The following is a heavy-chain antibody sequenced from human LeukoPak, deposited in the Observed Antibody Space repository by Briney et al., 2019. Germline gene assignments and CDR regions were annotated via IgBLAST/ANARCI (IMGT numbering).Heavy chain of an antibody. CDR2: IYPSESP. Sequence: SETLSLTCTVSGVSINDYYWTWIRQPAGKGLEWIGQIYPSESPNYNPSLESRVTISVHTSKNQFSLKLSSVTAADTAVYYCARGGRITMVRGARPRIDYWGQGTLVTVSS. J-gene: IGHJ4*02. CDR3: ARGGRITMVRGARPRIDY. D-gene: IGHD3-10*01. V-gene: IGHV4-4*07. CDR1: GVSINDYY.